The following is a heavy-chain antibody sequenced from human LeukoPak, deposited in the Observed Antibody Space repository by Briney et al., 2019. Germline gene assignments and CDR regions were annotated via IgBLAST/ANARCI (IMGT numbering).Heavy chain of an antibody. CDR1: GFTFSSYG. D-gene: IGHD1-26*01. CDR3: TRDPPTRY. V-gene: IGHV3-49*04. CDR2: IRNKADGGTP. J-gene: IGHJ4*02. Sequence: SGGSLRLSCAASGFTFSSYGMHWARQAPGKGLEWVGFIRNKADGGTPEYAASMKGRFTISRDDSKSIAYLQMNSLKTDDTAVYXCTRDPPTRYWGQGTLVSVSS.